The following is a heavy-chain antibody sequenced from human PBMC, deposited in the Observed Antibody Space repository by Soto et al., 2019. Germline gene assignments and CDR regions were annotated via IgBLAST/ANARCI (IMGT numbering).Heavy chain of an antibody. J-gene: IGHJ4*02. CDR2: ISATGVKT. CDR1: GFTFSSYA. Sequence: EVQVLESGGGLVQPGGSLRLSCAASGFTFSSYAMNWVRQAPGKGLEWVSGISATGVKTYSADSVKGRFIISRDNSKDTVYLEMNSLRAEDTAVYYCTKSRSAMVYYFDFWGLGALVTVSS. CDR3: TKSRSAMVYYFDF. V-gene: IGHV3-23*01. D-gene: IGHD1-20*01.